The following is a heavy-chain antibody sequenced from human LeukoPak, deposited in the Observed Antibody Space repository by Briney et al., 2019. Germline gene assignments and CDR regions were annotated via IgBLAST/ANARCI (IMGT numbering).Heavy chain of an antibody. Sequence: GGSLRLSCAASGFTFSSYSMNWVRQAPGKGLEWVSYISSSSSTIYCADSVKGRFTISRDNAKNSLYLQMNSLRAEDTAVYYCAREGNWNSLEYWGQGALVTVSS. CDR1: GFTFSSYS. D-gene: IGHD1-7*01. V-gene: IGHV3-48*04. CDR2: ISSSSSTI. CDR3: AREGNWNSLEY. J-gene: IGHJ4*02.